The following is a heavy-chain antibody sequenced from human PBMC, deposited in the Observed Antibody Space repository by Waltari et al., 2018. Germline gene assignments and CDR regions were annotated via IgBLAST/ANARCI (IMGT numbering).Heavy chain of an antibody. J-gene: IGHJ4*02. V-gene: IGHV3-33*01. Sequence: QVQLVESGGGVVQPGRSLRLSCAASGFTFSSNGMHWVRQAPGKGRGWVAVIWYDGSNKYYADSVKGRFTISRDNSKNTLYLQMNSLRAEDTAVYYCARDPPNDYGDYGVPDYWGQGTLVTVSS. D-gene: IGHD4-17*01. CDR2: IWYDGSNK. CDR1: GFTFSSNG. CDR3: ARDPPNDYGDYGVPDY.